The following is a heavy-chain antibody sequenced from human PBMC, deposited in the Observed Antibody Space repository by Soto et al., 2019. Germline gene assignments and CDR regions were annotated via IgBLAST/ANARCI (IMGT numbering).Heavy chain of an antibody. Sequence: SETLSLTCTVSGGSISSSIYYGGWIRRPPGKGLEWIGSIFYSGSTYYNPSLKSRVTISVDTSKNQFSLKLSSVTAADTAVYYCARGSATPYYDILTGYAYYYYGMDVWGQGTTVTVSS. V-gene: IGHV4-39*01. J-gene: IGHJ6*02. CDR2: IFYSGST. D-gene: IGHD3-9*01. CDR1: GGSISSSIYY. CDR3: ARGSATPYYDILTGYAYYYYGMDV.